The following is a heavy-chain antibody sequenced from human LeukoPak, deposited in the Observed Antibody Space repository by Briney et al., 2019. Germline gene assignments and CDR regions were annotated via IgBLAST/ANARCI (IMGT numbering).Heavy chain of an antibody. CDR2: IYYSGST. J-gene: IGHJ3*02. Sequence: SETLSLTCTVSGGSISSSSYYWGWIRQPPGKGLEWIGYIYYSGSTNYNPSLKSRVTISVDTSKNQFSLKLSSVTAADTAVYYCARAIVVVPAGDAFDIWGQGTMVTVSS. V-gene: IGHV4-61*05. D-gene: IGHD2-2*01. CDR1: GGSISSSSYY. CDR3: ARAIVVVPAGDAFDI.